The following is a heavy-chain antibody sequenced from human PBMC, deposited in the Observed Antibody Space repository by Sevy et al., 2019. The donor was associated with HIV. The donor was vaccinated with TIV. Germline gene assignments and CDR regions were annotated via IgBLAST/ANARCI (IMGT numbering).Heavy chain of an antibody. CDR2: ISHSSTTI. V-gene: IGHV3-48*01. CDR1: GFTFSSYS. J-gene: IGHJ4*02. CDR3: ARAPPYSGLDY. Sequence: GGSLRLSCAASGFTFSSYSMNWVRQAPGKGLEWVSYISHSSTTIYYAVPVKGRFTISRDTAKNSLYLQMHSLRAEDTAVYYCARAPPYSGLDYWGRGTLVTVSS. D-gene: IGHD2-15*01.